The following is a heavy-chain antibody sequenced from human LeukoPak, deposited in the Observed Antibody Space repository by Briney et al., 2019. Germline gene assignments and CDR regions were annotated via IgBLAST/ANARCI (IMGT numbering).Heavy chain of an antibody. CDR3: AREGGYFIWFGPTHDAFDI. D-gene: IGHD3-10*01. J-gene: IGHJ3*02. CDR2: INPNSGGT. V-gene: IGHV1-2*02. Sequence: ASVKVSCKASGYTFTGYYMHWVRQAPGQGLEWMGWINPNSGGTNYAQKFQRRVTMTRDTSISPAYMEVSRLRADDTAVYYCAREGGYFIWFGPTHDAFDIWGQGTMVTVSS. CDR1: GYTFTGYY.